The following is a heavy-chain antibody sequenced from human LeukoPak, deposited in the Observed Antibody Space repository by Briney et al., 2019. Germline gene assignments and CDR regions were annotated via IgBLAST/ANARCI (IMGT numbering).Heavy chain of an antibody. Sequence: SETLSLTCTVSGGSISSYYWSWIRQPPGKGLEWIGYIYYSGSTNYNPSLKSRVTISVDTSKNQFSLKLSSVTAADTAVYYCARHIYCTNGVCYQTLYAFDIWGQGTMVTVSS. CDR3: ARHIYCTNGVCYQTLYAFDI. CDR2: IYYSGST. J-gene: IGHJ3*02. D-gene: IGHD2-8*01. V-gene: IGHV4-59*08. CDR1: GGSISSYY.